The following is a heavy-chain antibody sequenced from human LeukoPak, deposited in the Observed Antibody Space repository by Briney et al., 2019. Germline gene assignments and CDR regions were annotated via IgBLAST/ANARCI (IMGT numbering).Heavy chain of an antibody. CDR2: INHSGST. CDR3: ARVSSTTAKDY. J-gene: IGHJ4*02. V-gene: IGHV4-34*01. CDR1: CGSVSGYY. D-gene: IGHD1-26*01. Sequence: PSETLSRTGAVYCGSVSGYYWRWLRQPPGKGREWIGEINHSGSTNYNPSLESPVTISLDQSQNQFYLQLSSVTAADTAVYYCARVSSTTAKDYWGQGTLLTVSS.